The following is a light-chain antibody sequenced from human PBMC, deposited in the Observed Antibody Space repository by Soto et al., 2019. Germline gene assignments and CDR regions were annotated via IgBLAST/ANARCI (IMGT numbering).Light chain of an antibody. CDR1: QSVSSN. Sequence: EIVMTQSPATLSVSPGERATLSCRASQSVSSNFAWYQQKPGQAPRLLIYGASTRATGIPARFSGSGSGTEFTLTISSLQSEDFAVYYCQQYTNWPRGTFGQGTKLEIK. J-gene: IGKJ2*02. V-gene: IGKV3-15*01. CDR3: QQYTNWPRGT. CDR2: GAS.